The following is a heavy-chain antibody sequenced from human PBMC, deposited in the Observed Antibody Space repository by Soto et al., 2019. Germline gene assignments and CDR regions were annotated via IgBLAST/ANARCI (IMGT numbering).Heavy chain of an antibody. Sequence: WKAVGNAGRTCAIHCLYKTTGQRLVWMGWINGGNGNTYYSEHFQGRVTFTRDTSAGTVYMQLSSLTSEDTAVYYCASDDCGLSDSISIDFLDYSGQRALVT. J-gene: IGHJ4*02. D-gene: IGHD2-21*01. CDR1: GNAGRTCA. CDR3: ASDDCGLSDSISIDFLDY. V-gene: IGHV1-3*01. CDR2: INGGNGNT.